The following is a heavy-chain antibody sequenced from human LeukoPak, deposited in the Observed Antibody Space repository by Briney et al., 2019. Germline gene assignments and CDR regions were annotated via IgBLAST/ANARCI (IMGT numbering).Heavy chain of an antibody. Sequence: SETLSLTCTVSGGSISSYYWSWIRQPPWKGPEWIGYIYYSGSTNYNPSLKSRVTISVDTSKNQFSLKLSSVTAADTAVYDCARVTVARSYYFDYWGQGTLVTVSS. CDR3: ARVTVARSYYFDY. J-gene: IGHJ4*02. CDR1: GGSISSYY. V-gene: IGHV4-59*01. CDR2: IYYSGST. D-gene: IGHD6-19*01.